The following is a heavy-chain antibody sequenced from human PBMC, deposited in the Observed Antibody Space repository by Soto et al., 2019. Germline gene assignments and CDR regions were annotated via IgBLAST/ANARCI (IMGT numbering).Heavy chain of an antibody. CDR1: GGSVSSGSYY. V-gene: IGHV4-61*01. CDR3: ARATHSSSSGDWFDP. CDR2: IYYSGST. D-gene: IGHD6-13*01. Sequence: PSETQSLTCTVSGGSVSSGSYYWSWLRQPLGKGLEWIGYIYYSGSTNYNPSLKSRVTISVDTSKNQFSLKLSSVTAADTAVYYCARATHSSSSGDWFDPWGQGTLVTVSS. J-gene: IGHJ5*02.